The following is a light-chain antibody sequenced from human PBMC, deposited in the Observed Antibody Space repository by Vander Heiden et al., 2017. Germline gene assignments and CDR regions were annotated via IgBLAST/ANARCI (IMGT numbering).Light chain of an antibody. CDR1: SSDVGGDNY. Sequence: SALPLPTSLSGSPGPPSTISCTGTSSDVGGDNYVAGYQQHPGKAPKLMIYEGSNRPSGVSNRCSGSTSGNTASLTISGRQAEDEADYYCSSYTSSSTLDVVFGGGTKLTVL. J-gene: IGLJ2*01. CDR3: SSYTSSSTLDVV. CDR2: EGS. V-gene: IGLV2-14*01.